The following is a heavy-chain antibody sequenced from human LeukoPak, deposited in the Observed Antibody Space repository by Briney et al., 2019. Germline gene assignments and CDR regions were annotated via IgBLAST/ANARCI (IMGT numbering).Heavy chain of an antibody. Sequence: ASVKVSCKASGYTFTGYYMHWVRQAPGQGLEWMGRINPNSGGTNYAQQFQGRVTMTRDTSISTAYMELSRLRSDDTAVYYCASSMVRGVIAYWGQGTLVTVSS. CDR1: GYTFTGYY. V-gene: IGHV1-2*06. J-gene: IGHJ4*02. CDR2: INPNSGGT. D-gene: IGHD3-10*01. CDR3: ASSMVRGVIAY.